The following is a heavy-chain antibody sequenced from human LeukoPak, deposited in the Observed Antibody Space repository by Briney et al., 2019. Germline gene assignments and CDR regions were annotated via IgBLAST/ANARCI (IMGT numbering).Heavy chain of an antibody. Sequence: GESLKISCNTSGYNFTSYWISWVRQMPGKGLEWMGRIDPSDSYTNYSPSFQGHVTISADKSISTAYLQWSSLKASDTAMYYCASAQGAYSFDYWGQGTLVTVSS. CDR1: GYNFTSYW. D-gene: IGHD3-16*01. CDR2: IDPSDSYT. V-gene: IGHV5-10-1*01. CDR3: ASAQGAYSFDY. J-gene: IGHJ4*02.